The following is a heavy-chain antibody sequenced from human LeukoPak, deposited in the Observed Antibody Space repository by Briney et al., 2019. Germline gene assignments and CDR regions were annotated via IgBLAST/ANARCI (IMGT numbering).Heavy chain of an antibody. J-gene: IGHJ4*02. CDR3: AKDHRGTMITFGGVIAYYFDY. CDR1: GFTFSSYA. CDR2: ISGSGGST. V-gene: IGHV3-23*01. D-gene: IGHD3-16*02. Sequence: GGSLRLSCAASGFTFSSYAMSWVRQAPGKGLEWVSAISGSGGSTCYADSVKGRFTISRDNSKNTLYLQMNSLRAEDTAVYYCAKDHRGTMITFGGVIAYYFDYWGQGTLVTVSS.